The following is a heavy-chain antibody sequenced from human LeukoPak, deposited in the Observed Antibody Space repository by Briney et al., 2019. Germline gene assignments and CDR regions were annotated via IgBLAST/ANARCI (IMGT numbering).Heavy chain of an antibody. CDR1: GGSISSGTYY. D-gene: IGHD5-24*01. CDR3: AREPSATTYYYYYYMDV. V-gene: IGHV4-61*02. J-gene: IGHJ6*03. Sequence: SQTLSLTCTVSGGSISSGTYYWNWIRQPAGKGLEWIGRIYTSGSTNYNPSLKSRVTISVDTSKNQFSLKLSSVTAADTAVYYCAREPSATTYYYYYYMDVWGKGTTVTISS. CDR2: IYTSGST.